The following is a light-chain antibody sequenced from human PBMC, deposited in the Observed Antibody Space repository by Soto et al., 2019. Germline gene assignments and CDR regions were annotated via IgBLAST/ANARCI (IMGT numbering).Light chain of an antibody. CDR1: RNIPSSY. CDR3: QKYGDSLWK. Sequence: EIVLTPSPGTLSFSPVEIASLSCMASRNIPSSYLAWYQQRRGQAPRLLIYGASTRATDIPDRFSGSGSGTDFTLSISRLEPEDFAVYYCQKYGDSLWKCGQGNTGDIK. CDR2: GAS. V-gene: IGKV3-20*01. J-gene: IGKJ1*01.